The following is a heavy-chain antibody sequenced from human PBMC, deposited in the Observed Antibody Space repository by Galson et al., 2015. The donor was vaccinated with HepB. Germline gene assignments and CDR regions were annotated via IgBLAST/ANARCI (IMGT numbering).Heavy chain of an antibody. CDR2: INAGNGDT. V-gene: IGHV1-3*01. Sequence: QSGAEVKKPGESLKISCKGSGYSFTYYAIHWVRQAPGQRLEWMGWINAGNGDTKYSQRFQGRVTITIDTSARTAYMEMSSLRSEDTAVYYCARGGLYPQGEDNWFDPWGQGTLVTASS. CDR1: GYSFTYYA. J-gene: IGHJ5*02. D-gene: IGHD3-10*01. CDR3: ARGGLYPQGEDNWFDP.